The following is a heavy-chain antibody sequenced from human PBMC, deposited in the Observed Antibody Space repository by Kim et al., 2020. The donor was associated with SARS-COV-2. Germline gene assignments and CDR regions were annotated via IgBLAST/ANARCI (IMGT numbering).Heavy chain of an antibody. V-gene: IGHV3-23*01. CDR2: ISGSGNSA. CDR3: AKRDGNESPGGLLQY. J-gene: IGHJ4*02. Sequence: GGSLRLSCAASGFTFNIFGMTWVRQTPGKGLEWVSSISGSGNSAYYADHVKGRFTVSRDNSKNTLDLQMISLRPEDTAIYYCAKRDGNESPGGLLQYWGQGTLVTVS. CDR1: GFTFNIFG. D-gene: IGHD2-21*01.